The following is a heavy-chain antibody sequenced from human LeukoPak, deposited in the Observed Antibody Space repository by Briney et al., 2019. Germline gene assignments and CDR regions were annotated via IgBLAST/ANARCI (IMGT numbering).Heavy chain of an antibody. J-gene: IGHJ4*02. D-gene: IGHD6-13*01. CDR2: IYYSGST. CDR1: GGSISSSSYY. V-gene: IGHV4-39*07. Sequence: SETLSLTCTVSGGSISSSSYYWGWIRQPPGKGLEWIGSIYYSGSTYYNPSLKSRVTISVDTSKNQFSLKLRSVTAADTAVYYCASLSTGYSSSWYPFNYWGQGILVTVSS. CDR3: ASLSTGYSSSWYPFNY.